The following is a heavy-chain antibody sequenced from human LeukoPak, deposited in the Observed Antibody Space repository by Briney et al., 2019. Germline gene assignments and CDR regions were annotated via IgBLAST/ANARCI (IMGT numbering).Heavy chain of an antibody. J-gene: IGHJ4*02. D-gene: IGHD2/OR15-2a*01. CDR3: ARAFPWAYYFDY. V-gene: IGHV4-34*01. Sequence: PSETLSLTCAVYGGSFSGYYWSWIRQPPGKGLEWIGEINHSGSTNYNPSLKSRVTISVDTSENQFSLRLSSLTAADTAVYYCARAFPWAYYFDYWGQGTLVTVSS. CDR1: GGSFSGYY. CDR2: INHSGST.